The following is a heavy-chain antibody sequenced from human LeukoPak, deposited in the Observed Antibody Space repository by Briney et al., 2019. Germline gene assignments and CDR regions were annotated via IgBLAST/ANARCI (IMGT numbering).Heavy chain of an antibody. J-gene: IGHJ4*02. Sequence: GGSRRLSCAASGFTFGNYGMSWVRQAPGKGLEWVSGISGSGGNTYYADSVKGRFTISRDNSENTLYVQMNSLRAEDTAVYYCAKDHVSGWSQYSDYWGQGTLVTVSS. CDR1: GFTFGNYG. CDR2: ISGSGGNT. CDR3: AKDHVSGWSQYSDY. V-gene: IGHV3-23*01. D-gene: IGHD6-19*01.